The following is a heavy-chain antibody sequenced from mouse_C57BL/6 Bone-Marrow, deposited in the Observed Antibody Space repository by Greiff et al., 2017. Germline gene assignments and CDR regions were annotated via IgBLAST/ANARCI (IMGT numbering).Heavy chain of an antibody. D-gene: IGHD1-1*01. CDR2: IHPNSGST. Sequence: QVQLQQPGAELVKPGASVKLSCKASGYTFTSYWMHWVKQRPGQGLEWIGMIHPNSGSTTYNEKFKSKATLTVAKSSSTAYMQHSSLTSEDSTVYYCAGCPYYYGSSPFAYWGQGTLVTVSA. J-gene: IGHJ3*01. CDR1: GYTFTSYW. V-gene: IGHV1-64*01. CDR3: AGCPYYYGSSPFAY.